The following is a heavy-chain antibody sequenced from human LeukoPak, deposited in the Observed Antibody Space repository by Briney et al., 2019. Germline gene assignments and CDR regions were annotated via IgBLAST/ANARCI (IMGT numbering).Heavy chain of an antibody. CDR3: ARSKRVVTSQNIVIYYGMDV. J-gene: IGHJ6*02. CDR2: ISYDGSNK. V-gene: IGHV3-30-3*01. D-gene: IGHD2/OR15-2a*01. Sequence: GGSLRLSCAASGFTFSSYAMHWVRQAPGKGLGWVAVISYDGSNKYYADSVKGRFTISRDNSNNTLYLQMNSLRAEDTAVYYCARSKRVVTSQNIVIYYGMDVWGQGTTVTVSS. CDR1: GFTFSSYA.